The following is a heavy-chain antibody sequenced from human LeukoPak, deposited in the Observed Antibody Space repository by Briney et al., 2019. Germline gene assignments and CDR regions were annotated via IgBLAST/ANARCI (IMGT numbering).Heavy chain of an antibody. Sequence: SQTLSLTCTVSGGSVTSGNYYWNWIRQPAGKGLEWIGRIYTNGGASYNPSLKSRVTISVDASKNQFSLKLSSVTAADTAVYYCAREPPGYWGQGILVTVSS. CDR1: GGSVTSGNYY. CDR2: IYTNGGA. CDR3: AREPPGY. J-gene: IGHJ4*02. V-gene: IGHV4-61*02.